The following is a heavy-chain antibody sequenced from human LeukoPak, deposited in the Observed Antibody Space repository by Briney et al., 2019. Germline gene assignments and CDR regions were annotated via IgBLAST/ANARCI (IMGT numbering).Heavy chain of an antibody. CDR1: GFTLSSYT. J-gene: IGHJ4*02. D-gene: IGHD6-13*01. V-gene: IGHV3-23*01. CDR3: AREVSSSWGSFDY. Sequence: GGSLRLSCAASGFTLSSYTMSWVRQTPGKGLEWVSGLIGGSGNTDYADSVKGRFTISRDNSKNTLYLQMNSLRAEDTAVYYCAREVSSSWGSFDYWGQGTLVTVSS. CDR2: LIGGSGNT.